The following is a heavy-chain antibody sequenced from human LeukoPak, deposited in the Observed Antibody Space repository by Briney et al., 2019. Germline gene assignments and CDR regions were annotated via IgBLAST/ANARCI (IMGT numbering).Heavy chain of an antibody. J-gene: IGHJ4*02. D-gene: IGHD4-17*01. CDR1: GYTLTELS. V-gene: IGHV1-24*01. CDR2: FDPEDGET. CDR3: ATESLYGDYTHVDLDY. Sequence: ASVKVSCKVSGYTLTELSMHWVRQAPGKGLEWMGGFDPEDGETIYAQKFQGRVTMTEDTSTDTAYMELSSLRSEDTAVYYCATESLYGDYTHVDLDYWGQGTLVTVSS.